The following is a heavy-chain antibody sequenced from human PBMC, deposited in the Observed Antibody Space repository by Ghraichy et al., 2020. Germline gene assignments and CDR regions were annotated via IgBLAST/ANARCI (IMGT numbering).Heavy chain of an antibody. CDR2: ISSTSSTM. D-gene: IGHD3-10*01. Sequence: GGSLRLSCAASGFSFSGYSMNWVRQAPGKGLEWVSYISSTSSTMYYADSVKGRFTISRDNAKNSLYLQMNSLRDEDTAVYYCARSNYYGSGGYDFYYGMDVWGQGPTVTVSS. V-gene: IGHV3-48*02. CDR1: GFSFSGYS. J-gene: IGHJ6*02. CDR3: ARSNYYGSGGYDFYYGMDV.